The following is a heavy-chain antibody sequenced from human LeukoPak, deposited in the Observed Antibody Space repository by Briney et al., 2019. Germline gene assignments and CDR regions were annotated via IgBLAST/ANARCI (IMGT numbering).Heavy chain of an antibody. D-gene: IGHD6-19*01. V-gene: IGHV3-48*03. J-gene: IGHJ4*02. Sequence: GGSLRLSCAASGFTFSSFEMNWVRQALGKGLEWVSYISSSGDTIYYADSVKGRFTISRDNAKSSLYLQMHSLRADDTAVYYCTRDRASSGWYFWGQGALVTLSS. CDR3: TRDRASSGWYF. CDR2: ISSSGDTI. CDR1: GFTFSSFE.